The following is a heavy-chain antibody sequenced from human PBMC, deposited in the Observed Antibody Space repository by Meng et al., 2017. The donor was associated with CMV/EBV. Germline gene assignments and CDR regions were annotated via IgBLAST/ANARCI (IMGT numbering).Heavy chain of an antibody. CDR3: ARGRTRGSRITIFGVVKTAPPSFDY. V-gene: IGHV1-8*01. J-gene: IGHJ4*02. Sequence: ASVKVSCKASGYTSTSYDINWVRQATGQGLEWMGWMNPNSGNTGYAQKFQGRVTMTRNTSISTAYMELSSLRSEDTAVYYCARGRTRGSRITIFGVVKTAPPSFDYWGQGTLVTVSS. D-gene: IGHD3-3*01. CDR1: GYTSTSYD. CDR2: MNPNSGNT.